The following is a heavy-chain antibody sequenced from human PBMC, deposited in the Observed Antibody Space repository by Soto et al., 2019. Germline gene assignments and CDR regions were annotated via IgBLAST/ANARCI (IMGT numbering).Heavy chain of an antibody. Sequence: EVQLVESGGGLVQPGGCLRLSCAASGFIVSSKYMSWVRQAPGKGLEWVSLIQSGGSTYDAGSVKRRLTISRDNSKNTLFLEMNSPRVEDTAMYYCTRDDVYCSGGGCYGVPMDVWGKGTTVTVSA. V-gene: IGHV3-66*01. CDR1: GFIVSSKY. CDR3: TRDDVYCSGGGCYGVPMDV. D-gene: IGHD2-15*01. J-gene: IGHJ6*04. CDR2: IQSGGST.